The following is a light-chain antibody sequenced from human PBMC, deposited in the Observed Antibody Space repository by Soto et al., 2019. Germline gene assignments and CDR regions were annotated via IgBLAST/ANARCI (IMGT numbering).Light chain of an antibody. J-gene: IGKJ4*01. V-gene: IGKV3-20*01. CDR2: GAS. Sequence: EIVLTQSPGTLSLSPGEGASLSCRASQSVSSSDLAWYQQKPGQAPRLLIYGASTRATGIPDRVSGSGSGTDFTLTISILEPADFAVYSCQQYDSSPLTFGGGTKVEIK. CDR3: QQYDSSPLT. CDR1: QSVSSSD.